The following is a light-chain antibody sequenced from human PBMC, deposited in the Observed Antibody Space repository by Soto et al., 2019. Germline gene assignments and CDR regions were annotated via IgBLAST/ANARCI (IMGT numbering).Light chain of an antibody. CDR3: QQYGSSPIT. J-gene: IGKJ5*01. V-gene: IGKV3-20*01. CDR1: QAVSSS. CDR2: GAS. Sequence: IVLTQSPATRSLSAGERSTLSCSASQAVSSSLAFYQQKPGQAPRLLISGASTRATGIPDRFSGSGSEADFTLTISRLEPEDFALYYCQQYGSSPITFGHGTRLEIK.